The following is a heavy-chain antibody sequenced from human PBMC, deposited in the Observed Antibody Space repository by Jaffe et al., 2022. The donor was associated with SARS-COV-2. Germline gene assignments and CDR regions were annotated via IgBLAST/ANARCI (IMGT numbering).Heavy chain of an antibody. V-gene: IGHV3-30-3*01. D-gene: IGHD4-17*01. CDR2: ISYDGSNK. Sequence: QVQLVESGGGVVQPGRSLRLSCAASGFTFSSYAMHWVRQAPGKGLEWVAVISYDGSNKYYADSVKGRFTISRDNSKNTLYLQMNSLRAEDTAVYYCARDHSTLPPHYGDYYGMDVWGQGTTVTVSS. CDR1: GFTFSSYA. CDR3: ARDHSTLPPHYGDYYGMDV. J-gene: IGHJ6*02.